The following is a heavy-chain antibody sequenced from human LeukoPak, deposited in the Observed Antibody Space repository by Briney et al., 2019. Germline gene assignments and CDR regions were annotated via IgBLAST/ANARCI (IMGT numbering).Heavy chain of an antibody. V-gene: IGHV3-23*01. D-gene: IGHD1-26*01. CDR1: GFTFSSYA. CDR3: AKVPWVGTIT. J-gene: IGHJ4*02. CDR2: ISGSGGST. Sequence: GGSLRLSCAASGFTFSSYAMSWVRQARGKALEWVSAISGSGGSTYYADSVKGRFTISRDNSKNTLYLQMNSLRAEDTAVYYCAKVPWVGTITWGQGTLVIVSS.